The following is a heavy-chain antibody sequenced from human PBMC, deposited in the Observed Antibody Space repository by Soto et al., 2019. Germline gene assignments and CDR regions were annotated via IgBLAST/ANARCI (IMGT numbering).Heavy chain of an antibody. D-gene: IGHD3-9*01. V-gene: IGHV1-69*08. CDR1: GGTFSSYT. J-gene: IGHJ5*02. Sequence: QVQLVQSGAEVKKPGSSVKVSCKASGGTFSSYTISWVRQAPGQGLEWMGRIIPILGVTNYAQKFQGRVTITADKSTSTAYMELSSLRSEDTAVYYCARENYDILTGYRSRRFDPWGQGTLVTVSS. CDR3: ARENYDILTGYRSRRFDP. CDR2: IIPILGVT.